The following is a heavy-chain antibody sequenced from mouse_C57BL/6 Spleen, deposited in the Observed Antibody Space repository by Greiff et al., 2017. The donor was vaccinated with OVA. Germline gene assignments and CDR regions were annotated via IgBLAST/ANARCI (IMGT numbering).Heavy chain of an antibody. CDR3: ARSYGNYFDY. CDR1: GYAFSSSR. J-gene: IGHJ2*01. Sequence: QVQLQQSGPELVKPGASVKISCKASGYAFSSSRMNWVKPRPGKGLEWIGRIYPGDGDTNYNGKFKGKATLTADKSSSTAYMQLSSLTSEDSAVYFCARSYGNYFDYWGQGTTLTVSS. V-gene: IGHV1-82*01. D-gene: IGHD2-1*01. CDR2: IYPGDGDT.